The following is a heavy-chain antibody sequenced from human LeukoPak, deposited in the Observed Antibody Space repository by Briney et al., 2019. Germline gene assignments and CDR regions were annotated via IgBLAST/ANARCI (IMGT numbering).Heavy chain of an antibody. CDR3: AKEAIPAYYFDY. V-gene: IGHV3-73*01. Sequence: PGVSLRLSCAASGFTFSGSAMHWVRQASGKGLEWVGRIRSKANSYATAYAASVKGRFTISRDDSKNTAYLQMNSLKTEDTAVYYCAKEAIPAYYFDYWGQGTLVTVSS. CDR2: IRSKANSYAT. CDR1: GFTFSGSA. J-gene: IGHJ4*02. D-gene: IGHD2-2*02.